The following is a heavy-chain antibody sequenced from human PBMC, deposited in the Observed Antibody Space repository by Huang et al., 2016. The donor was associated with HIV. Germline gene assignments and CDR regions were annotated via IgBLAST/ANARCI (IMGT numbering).Heavy chain of an antibody. CDR3: AKEGDTGAALGY. D-gene: IGHD2-8*02. V-gene: IGHV3-53*01. CDR1: GFTVSTNY. J-gene: IGHJ4*02. Sequence: EVQLVESGGGLIQPGGSPRLSCAASGFTVSTNYMTWVRQAPGKGLEWVSLIYSGGTTYYADAVKGRFTISRDDSENTLYLHMTSLRAGDTAVYYCAKEGDTGAALGYWGQGTLVTVS. CDR2: IYSGGTT.